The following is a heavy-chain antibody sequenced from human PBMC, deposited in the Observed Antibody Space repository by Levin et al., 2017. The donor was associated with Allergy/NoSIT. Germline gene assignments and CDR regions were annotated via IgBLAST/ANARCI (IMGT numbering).Heavy chain of an antibody. D-gene: IGHD2-2*01. J-gene: IGHJ6*03. CDR1: GYTFKNYG. CDR3: ARFVVTPVSYFYTDV. Sequence: ASVKVSCKASGYTFKNYGISWVRQAPGQGLEWMGWISTHNGNTNYAQSFQGRVTMTTDTSTSKADMELRSLISDDTAVYYCARFVVTPVSYFYTDVWGKGTTVTVSS. V-gene: IGHV1-18*01. CDR2: ISTHNGNT.